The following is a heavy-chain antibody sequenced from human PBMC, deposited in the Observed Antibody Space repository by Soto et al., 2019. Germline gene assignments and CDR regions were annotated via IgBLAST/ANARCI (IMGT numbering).Heavy chain of an antibody. V-gene: IGHV5-51*01. J-gene: IGHJ6*02. Sequence: ESLKISCKGSGYSFTSYWIGWVRQMPGKGLEWMGIIYPGDSDTRYSPSFQGQVTISADKSISTAYLQWSSLKASDTAMYYCARGSYSSGWYMGYYYYGMDVWGQGTTVTVS. CDR3: ARGSYSSGWYMGYYYYGMDV. D-gene: IGHD6-19*01. CDR1: GYSFTSYW. CDR2: IYPGDSDT.